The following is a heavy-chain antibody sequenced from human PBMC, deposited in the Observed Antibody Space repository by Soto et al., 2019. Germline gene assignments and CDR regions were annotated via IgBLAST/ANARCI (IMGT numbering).Heavy chain of an antibody. J-gene: IGHJ5*02. D-gene: IGHD3-22*01. CDR1: GDSVSSNTAT. CDR3: TRGTRTYYYDSSGSWFDP. CDR2: TYYRSKFYN. V-gene: IGHV6-1*01. Sequence: SQTLSLTCAISGDSVSSNTATWNWIRQSPSRGLEWLGRTYYRSKFYNDYAVSVKSRIAITPDTSKNQFSLQLSSVTPDDTALYYCTRGTRTYYYDSSGSWFDPWGQGTLVSVPQ.